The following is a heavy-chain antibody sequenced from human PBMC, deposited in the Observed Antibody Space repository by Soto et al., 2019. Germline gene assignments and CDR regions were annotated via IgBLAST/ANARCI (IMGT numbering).Heavy chain of an antibody. CDR1: GFTFSHYW. V-gene: IGHV3-7*03. Sequence: PGGSLRLSCAASGFTFSHYWMNWVRQGPDKGLEWVANIKQDGSEKYYTESVRGRFTISRDNAKNSLYLQMNSLRDEDTAVYYCARWFSWDSAMSASDYWGQGTLVTVSS. J-gene: IGHJ4*02. CDR3: ARWFSWDSAMSASDY. D-gene: IGHD5-18*01. CDR2: IKQDGSEK.